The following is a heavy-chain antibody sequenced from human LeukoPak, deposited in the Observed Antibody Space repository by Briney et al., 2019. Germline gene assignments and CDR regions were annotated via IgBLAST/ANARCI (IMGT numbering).Heavy chain of an antibody. CDR2: ISAYNGNT. CDR3: ARSPRGGWYGYYYYGMDV. J-gene: IGHJ6*02. Sequence: ASVKVSCKASGYTFTSYGISWVRQAPGQGLEWMGWISAYNGNTNYAQKLQGRVTMTTDTSASTAYMELSSLRSEDTAVYYCARSPRGGWYGYYYYGMDVWGQGTTVTVSS. V-gene: IGHV1-18*01. D-gene: IGHD6-19*01. CDR1: GYTFTSYG.